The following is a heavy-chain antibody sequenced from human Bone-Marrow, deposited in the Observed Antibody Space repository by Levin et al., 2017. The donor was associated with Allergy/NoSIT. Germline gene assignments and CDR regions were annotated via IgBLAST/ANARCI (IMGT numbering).Heavy chain of an antibody. CDR1: EFSVSDNY. CDR3: ATMSWPSYYSALDV. Sequence: GGSLRLSCVASEFSVSDNYMSWVRQAPGKGLEWVSVIYSGGNTYYAASVRGRFTISRDSSKNTLYLQMNSLRVEEAAVYYCATMSWPSYYSALDVWGQGTTVTVSS. V-gene: IGHV3-53*01. J-gene: IGHJ6*02. D-gene: IGHD5/OR15-5a*01. CDR2: IYSGGNT.